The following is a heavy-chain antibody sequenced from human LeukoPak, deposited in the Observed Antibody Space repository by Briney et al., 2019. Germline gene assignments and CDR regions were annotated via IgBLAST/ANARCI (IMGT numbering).Heavy chain of an antibody. Sequence: PGGSLRLSCAGSGFTFSDHYMDWVRQAPGKGLEWVGRIRNKVNTHTTEYAASVKGRFTISRDDSKNSLFLQMNSLKIEDTAVYYCTSGVVGDIDYWGLGILVTVSS. J-gene: IGHJ4*02. D-gene: IGHD1-26*01. CDR1: GFTFSDHY. V-gene: IGHV3-72*01. CDR2: IRNKVNTHTT. CDR3: TSGVVGDIDY.